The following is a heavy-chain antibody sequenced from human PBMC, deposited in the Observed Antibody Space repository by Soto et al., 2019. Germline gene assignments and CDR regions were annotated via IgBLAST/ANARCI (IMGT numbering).Heavy chain of an antibody. V-gene: IGHV1-2*02. D-gene: IGHD3-10*01. CDR3: ARSIEEGPHGVATSNWFGSRLENNWFDT. CDR1: GYTFTGYY. J-gene: IGHJ5*02. Sequence: ASVKVSCKASGYTFTGYYMHWVRQAPGQGLEWMGWINPNSGGTNYAQKFQGRVTMTRDTSISTAYMELSRLRSDDTAVYYCARSIEEGPHGVATSNWFGSRLENNWFDTWGQGTLVTVSS. CDR2: INPNSGGT.